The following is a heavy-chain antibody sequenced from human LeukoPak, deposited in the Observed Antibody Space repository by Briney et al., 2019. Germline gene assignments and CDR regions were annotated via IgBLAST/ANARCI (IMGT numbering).Heavy chain of an antibody. V-gene: IGHV1-69*04. CDR1: GGTFSSYA. CDR3: ATYSGSYGGGLGY. J-gene: IGHJ4*02. Sequence: SVKVSCKASGGTFSSYAISWVRRAPGQGLEWMGRIIPILGIANYAQKFQGRVTITADKSTSTAYMELSSLRSEDTAVYYCATYSGSYGGGLGYWGQGTLVTVSS. CDR2: IIPILGIA. D-gene: IGHD1-26*01.